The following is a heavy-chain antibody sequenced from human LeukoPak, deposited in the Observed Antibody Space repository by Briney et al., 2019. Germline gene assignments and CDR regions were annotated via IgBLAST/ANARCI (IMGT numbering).Heavy chain of an antibody. J-gene: IGHJ6*02. CDR2: ISAYNGNT. CDR1: GYTFTIYG. Sequence: ASVSVSYKASGYTFTIYGISWVRQAPGQGREGMGWISAYNGNTNYAQKLQGRVTMTTDTSTSTAYMELRSLRSDDTAVYYCARVERLVVPAAMIWDNYYYGMDVWGQGTTVTVSS. D-gene: IGHD2-2*01. CDR3: ARVERLVVPAAMIWDNYYYGMDV. V-gene: IGHV1-18*01.